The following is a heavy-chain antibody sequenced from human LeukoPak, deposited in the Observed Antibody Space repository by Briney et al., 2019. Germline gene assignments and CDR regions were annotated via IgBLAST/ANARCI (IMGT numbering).Heavy chain of an antibody. J-gene: IGHJ4*02. D-gene: IGHD6-13*01. CDR3: TRGDSSTWYEY. V-gene: IGHV5-51*01. Sequence: ESLKISCKGSGYNFPNYWIGWVRQMPGKGLEWMGIIYPGDSDTRYSPSFQGLVTISADKSISTAYLQWSSLKASDTAMYYCTRGDSSTWYEYWGQGTLVTVSS. CDR2: IYPGDSDT. CDR1: GYNFPNYW.